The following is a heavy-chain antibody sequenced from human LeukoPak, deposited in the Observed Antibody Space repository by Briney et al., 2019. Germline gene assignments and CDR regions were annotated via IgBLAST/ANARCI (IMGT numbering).Heavy chain of an antibody. CDR1: GGSITTYY. Sequence: SETLSLTCTCTVSGGSITTYYWSWIRQPPGKGLEWIGYIYHSGSTNYNPFLKSRVTISVDTVSVDTSKSQFSLELTSVTAADTAVYFCATYVWERHFDHWGQGALVTVSS. CDR3: ATYVWERHFDH. D-gene: IGHD3-16*01. CDR2: IYHSGST. J-gene: IGHJ4*02. V-gene: IGHV4-59*01.